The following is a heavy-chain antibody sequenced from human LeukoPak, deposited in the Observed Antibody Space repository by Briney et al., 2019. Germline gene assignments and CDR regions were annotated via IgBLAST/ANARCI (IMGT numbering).Heavy chain of an antibody. J-gene: IGHJ1*01. V-gene: IGHV3-30*19. Sequence: GGSLRLSCAASGFTFSSYGMHWFRQAPGKGLEWVAVISKDGSNKYYADSVKGRFTISRDNSKNTLYLQMNSLRAEDTAVYYCARDVLRRGQGTLVTVSS. CDR2: ISKDGSNK. CDR3: ARDVLR. CDR1: GFTFSSYG. D-gene: IGHD3-3*01.